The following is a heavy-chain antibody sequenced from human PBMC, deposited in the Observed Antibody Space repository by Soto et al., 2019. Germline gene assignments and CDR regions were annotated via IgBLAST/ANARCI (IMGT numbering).Heavy chain of an antibody. CDR1: GYTFTSYG. CDR3: ALLRFLEWFPEDYYGMDV. Sequence: ASVKVSCKASGYTFTSYGISWVRQAPGQGLEWMGWISAYNGNTNYAQKLQGRVTMTTDTSTSTAYMELRSLRSDDTAVYYCALLRFLEWFPEDYYGMDVWGQGTTVTSP. V-gene: IGHV1-18*04. CDR2: ISAYNGNT. J-gene: IGHJ6*02. D-gene: IGHD3-3*01.